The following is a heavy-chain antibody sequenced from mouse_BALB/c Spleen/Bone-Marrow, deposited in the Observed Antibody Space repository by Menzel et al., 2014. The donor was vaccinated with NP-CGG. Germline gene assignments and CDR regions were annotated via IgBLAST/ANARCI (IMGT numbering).Heavy chain of an antibody. D-gene: IGHD4-1*01. J-gene: IGHJ3*01. CDR2: IDPYNGGT. CDR1: GYAFTSYN. V-gene: IGHV1S135*01. CDR3: ARIGIGNIGGAY. Sequence: VQLKESGPELVKPGASVKVSCKASGYAFTSYNMYWVKQSHGKSLEWIGYIDPYNGGTSYNQKFKGKATLTVDKSSSTAYMHLNSLTSEDSAVYYCARIGIGNIGGAYWGQGTLVNVSA.